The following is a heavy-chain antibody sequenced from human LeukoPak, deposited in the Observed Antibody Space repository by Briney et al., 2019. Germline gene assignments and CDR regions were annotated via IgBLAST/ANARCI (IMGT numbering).Heavy chain of an antibody. J-gene: IGHJ4*02. Sequence: SETLSLTCAVYGGSFSGYYRSWIRQPPGKGLEWIGEINHSGSTNYNPSLKSRVTISVDTSKNQFSLKLSSVTAADTAVYYCARRSGSYPWIDYWGQGTLVTVSS. V-gene: IGHV4-34*01. CDR2: INHSGST. CDR3: ARRSGSYPWIDY. CDR1: GGSFSGYY. D-gene: IGHD1-26*01.